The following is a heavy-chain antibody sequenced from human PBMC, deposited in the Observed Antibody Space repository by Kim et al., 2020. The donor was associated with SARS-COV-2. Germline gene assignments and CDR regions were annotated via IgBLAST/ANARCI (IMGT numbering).Heavy chain of an antibody. D-gene: IGHD3-10*01. CDR3: ARHFTIWGSGSYYMSFDY. V-gene: IGHV4-59*08. Sequence: KSRVTISVDTSKNQFSLKLSSVTAADTAVYYCARHFTIWGSGSYYMSFDYWGQGTLVTVSS. J-gene: IGHJ4*02.